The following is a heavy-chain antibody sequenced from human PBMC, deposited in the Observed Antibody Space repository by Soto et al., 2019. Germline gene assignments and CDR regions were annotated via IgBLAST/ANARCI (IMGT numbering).Heavy chain of an antibody. J-gene: IGHJ4*02. CDR1: RGSFSRYY. CDR3: AREKITGPFDY. V-gene: IGHV4-34*01. Sequence: PSETLSLTCAVHRGSFSRYYWTWIRHPPGTELEWIGEINHSGSTNYNPSLKSRVTISVDTSKNQFSLKLTSVTAADMAVDYGAREKITGPFDYWGQGTLV. D-gene: IGHD2-8*02. CDR2: INHSGST.